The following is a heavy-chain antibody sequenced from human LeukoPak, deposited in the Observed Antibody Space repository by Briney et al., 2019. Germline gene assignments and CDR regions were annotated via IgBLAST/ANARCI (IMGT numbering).Heavy chain of an antibody. CDR3: ARRNYGKLHFDY. Sequence: ASVKVSCEASGYTFTSYAMNWVRQAPGQGLEWVGWISTYNGNTNYAQKLQGRVTLTTDTSTSTAYMELRNLRSDDTATYFCARRNYGKLHFDYWGQGTLVTVSS. V-gene: IGHV1-18*01. CDR2: ISTYNGNT. CDR1: GYTFTSYA. D-gene: IGHD1-7*01. J-gene: IGHJ4*02.